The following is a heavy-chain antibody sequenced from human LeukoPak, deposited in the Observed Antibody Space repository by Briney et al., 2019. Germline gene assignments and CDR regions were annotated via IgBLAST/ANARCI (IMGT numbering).Heavy chain of an antibody. D-gene: IGHD2-2*01. CDR2: IYHSGST. Sequence: SETLSLTCAVSGGSISSGGYSWSWIRQPPGKGLEWIGYIYHSGSTYYNPSLKSRVTISVDRSKNQFSLKLSFVTAADTAVYYCARARVVPAAMLVLYFDYWGQGTLVTVSS. J-gene: IGHJ4*02. CDR3: ARARVVPAAMLVLYFDY. CDR1: GGSISSGGYS. V-gene: IGHV4-30-2*01.